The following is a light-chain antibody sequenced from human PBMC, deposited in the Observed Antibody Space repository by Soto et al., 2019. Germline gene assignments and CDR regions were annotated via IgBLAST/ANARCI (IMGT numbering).Light chain of an antibody. CDR3: QQYNSYSRT. CDR2: DAS. CDR1: QSISSW. V-gene: IGKV1-5*01. J-gene: IGKJ1*01. Sequence: DIQMTQSPSTLSASVGDRVTITCRASQSISSWLAWYQQKPGKAPKLLIYDASSLESGVPSRFSGSGSGTDFTLTTSSMQPDDFATYYCQQYNSYSRTFGQGTKVDIK.